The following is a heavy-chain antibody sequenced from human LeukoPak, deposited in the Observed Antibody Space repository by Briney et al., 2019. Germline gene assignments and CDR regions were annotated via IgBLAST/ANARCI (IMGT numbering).Heavy chain of an antibody. CDR1: GGSISSGGDY. CDR3: ARADYDVSGSSDP. Sequence: SQTLSLTCTVSGGSISSGGDYWSWIRQPPGKAPEWIGYIYQSGTTNYNPSLKSRVTISVDTSKNQFSLNLSSVTAADTAVYYCARADYDVSGSSDPWGQGTLVTVSS. D-gene: IGHD3-10*01. CDR2: IYQSGTT. J-gene: IGHJ5*02. V-gene: IGHV4-30-2*01.